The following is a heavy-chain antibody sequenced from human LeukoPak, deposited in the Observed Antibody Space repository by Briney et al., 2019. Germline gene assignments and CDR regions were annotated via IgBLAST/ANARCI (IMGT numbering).Heavy chain of an antibody. Sequence: PGGSLRLSCAASGFTFSSYAMSWVRQAPGKGLEWVSAISGSGGSTFSVDSVKGRFTISRDNSKNTLYLQMNSLRAEDTAVYYCAKQESWSNFDSWGQGTLVTVSS. V-gene: IGHV3-23*01. CDR3: AKQESWSNFDS. CDR2: ISGSGGST. CDR1: GFTFSSYA. J-gene: IGHJ4*02. D-gene: IGHD2-15*01.